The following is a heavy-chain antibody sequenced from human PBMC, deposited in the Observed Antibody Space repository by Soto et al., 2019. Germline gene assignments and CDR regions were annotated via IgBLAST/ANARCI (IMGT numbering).Heavy chain of an antibody. V-gene: IGHV4-59*01. CDR2: IYYSGST. J-gene: IGHJ4*02. D-gene: IGHD6-13*01. CDR3: AREDGSIAAAGLDY. Sequence: TSETLSLTCTVSGGSISSYYWSWIRQPPGKGLEWIGYIYYSGSTNYNPSLKSRVTISVDTSKNQFSLKLSSVTAADTAVYYCAREDGSIAAAGLDYWGQGTLVTVSS. CDR1: GGSISSYY.